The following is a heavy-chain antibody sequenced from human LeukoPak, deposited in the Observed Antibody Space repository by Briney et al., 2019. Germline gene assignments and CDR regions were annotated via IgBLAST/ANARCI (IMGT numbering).Heavy chain of an antibody. Sequence: SETLSLTCTVSGGSISSSSYYWGWICQPPGKGLEWIGSIYYSGSTYYNPSLKSRVTISVDTSKNQFSLKLSSVTAADTAVYYCARLGGNWNLRPWSWFDPWGQGTLVTVSS. CDR2: IYYSGST. V-gene: IGHV4-39*01. CDR3: ARLGGNWNLRPWSWFDP. CDR1: GGSISSSSYY. J-gene: IGHJ5*02. D-gene: IGHD1-20*01.